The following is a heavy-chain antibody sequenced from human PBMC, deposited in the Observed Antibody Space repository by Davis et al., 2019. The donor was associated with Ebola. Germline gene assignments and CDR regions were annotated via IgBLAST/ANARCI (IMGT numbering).Heavy chain of an antibody. CDR3: ARDWYNWNDVFYYYYGMDV. D-gene: IGHD1-20*01. CDR2: ISSSSYI. V-gene: IGHV3-21*01. J-gene: IGHJ6*02. Sequence: GESLKISCAASGFTFSSYSMNWVRQAPGKGLEWVSSISSSSYIYYADSVKGRFTISRDNAKNSLYLQMNSLRAEDTAVYYCARDWYNWNDVFYYYYGMDVWGQGTTVTVSS. CDR1: GFTFSSYS.